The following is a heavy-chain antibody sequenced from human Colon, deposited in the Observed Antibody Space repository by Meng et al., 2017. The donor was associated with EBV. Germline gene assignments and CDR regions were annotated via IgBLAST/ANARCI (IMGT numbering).Heavy chain of an antibody. D-gene: IGHD2-21*02. Sequence: VHLQESVPAVATASGTLPLSCAASDGALSSRHWRSWVRQPPGKGLEWIGEIYHSGSTNYNPPLKSRVTISVDESKNQFSLRLSSVTAADTAVYYCARVGAYCGGDCYHPRWGQGTLVTVSS. CDR3: ARVGAYCGGDCYHPR. J-gene: IGHJ4*02. CDR2: IYHSGST. CDR1: DGALSSRHW. V-gene: IGHV4-4*02.